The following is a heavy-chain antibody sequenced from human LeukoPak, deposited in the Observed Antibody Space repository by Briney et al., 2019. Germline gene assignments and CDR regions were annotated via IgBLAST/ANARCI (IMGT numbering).Heavy chain of an antibody. D-gene: IGHD6-19*01. V-gene: IGHV3-11*01. Sequence: GGSLRLSCAASGFTFSDYYMNWIRQAPGKGLEWVSYISSSGSSIYYADSVKGRFTVSRDNAKNSMYLQMISLRAEDTAVYYCARDLAVAGYYYNGIDVWGQGTTVTVSS. CDR2: ISSSGSSI. CDR1: GFTFSDYY. J-gene: IGHJ6*02. CDR3: ARDLAVAGYYYNGIDV.